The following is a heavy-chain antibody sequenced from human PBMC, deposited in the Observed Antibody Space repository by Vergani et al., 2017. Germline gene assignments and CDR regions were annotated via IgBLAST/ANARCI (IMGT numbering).Heavy chain of an antibody. J-gene: IGHJ1*01. CDR3: ARHLTTVTRAAEYFQH. CDR2: IYYSGST. Sequence: QLQLQESGPGLVKPSETLSLTCTVSGGSPSSSSYYWGWIRQPPGKGLEWIGSIYYSGSTYYNPSLKSRVTISVDTSKNQFSLKLSSVTAADTAVYYCARHLTTVTRAAEYFQHWGQGTLVTVSS. V-gene: IGHV4-39*01. CDR1: GGSPSSSSYY. D-gene: IGHD4-17*01.